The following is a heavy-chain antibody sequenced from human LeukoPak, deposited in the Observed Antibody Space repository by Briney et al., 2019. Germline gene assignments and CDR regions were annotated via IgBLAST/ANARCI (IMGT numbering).Heavy chain of an antibody. Sequence: PSETLSLTRTLSGGSIISTPYYWGWLRQPPGKRLAWYGSIYYSGSTSYHPSLKSRVTMSVDTSKNQFSLRLTSVTAADTAVYFCARNQSSIHLAYSAHDRPGSYTWFDPWGQGTLVTVSS. D-gene: IGHD5-12*01. V-gene: IGHV4-39*01. CDR1: GGSIISTPYY. J-gene: IGHJ5*02. CDR2: IYYSGST. CDR3: ARNQSSIHLAYSAHDRPGSYTWFDP.